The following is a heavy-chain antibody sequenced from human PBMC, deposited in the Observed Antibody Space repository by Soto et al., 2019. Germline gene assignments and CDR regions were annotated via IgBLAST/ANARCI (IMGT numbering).Heavy chain of an antibody. Sequence: QVQLVQAGAEVKKPGSSVKVSCKASGDTFSSYAIKWVRQAPGQGLEWMGGIIPMFGTANYAQKFKGRVTITAGESTSTVYMELSSLRSEDTAVYYCARVGPAHYYDRSGYYSLLDYWGQGTLVTVSS. D-gene: IGHD3-22*01. J-gene: IGHJ4*02. V-gene: IGHV1-69*01. CDR3: ARVGPAHYYDRSGYYSLLDY. CDR2: IIPMFGTA. CDR1: GDTFSSYA.